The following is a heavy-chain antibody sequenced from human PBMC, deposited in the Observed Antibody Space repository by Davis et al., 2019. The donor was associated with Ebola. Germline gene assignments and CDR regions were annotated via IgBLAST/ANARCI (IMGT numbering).Heavy chain of an antibody. V-gene: IGHV3-7*03. CDR3: AKDRDYDFGGGMDV. D-gene: IGHD3-3*01. J-gene: IGHJ6*02. CDR2: IKQDGSEK. Sequence: PGGSLRLSCAASGFTFSSYWMSWVRQAPGKGLEWVANIKQDGSEKYYVDSVKGRFTISRDNAKNSLYLQMNSLRAEDTALYYCAKDRDYDFGGGMDVWGQGTTVTVSS. CDR1: GFTFSSYW.